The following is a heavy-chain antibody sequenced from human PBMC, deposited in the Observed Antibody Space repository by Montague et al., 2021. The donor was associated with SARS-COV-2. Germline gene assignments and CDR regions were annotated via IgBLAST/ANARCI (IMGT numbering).Heavy chain of an antibody. Sequence: SETLSLTCTVSGGSISSSSYYWGWIRQPPGKGLEWFGSIYYGGSTYYNLSHKSRVTISVDTSKNQFYLKLNSVTAADTAVYYCARDPSRQLLLYPVGDYYYGMDVWGQGTTVTVSS. D-gene: IGHD2-2*02. CDR1: GGSISSSSYY. CDR2: IYYGGST. V-gene: IGHV4-39*07. J-gene: IGHJ6*02. CDR3: ARDPSRQLLLYPVGDYYYGMDV.